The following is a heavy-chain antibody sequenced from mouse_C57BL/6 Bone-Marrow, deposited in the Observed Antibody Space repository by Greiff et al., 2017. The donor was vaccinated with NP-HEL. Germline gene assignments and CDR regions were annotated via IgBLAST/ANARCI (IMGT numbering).Heavy chain of an antibody. CDR2: ISNGGGST. Sequence: EVQGVESGGGLVQPGGSLKLSCAASGFTFSDYYMYWVRQTPEKRLEWVAYISNGGGSTYYPDTVKGRFTISRDNAKNTLYLQMSRLKSEDTAMYYCARRIYGSRGWYFDVWGTGTTVTVSS. CDR1: GFTFSDYY. D-gene: IGHD1-1*01. V-gene: IGHV5-12*01. CDR3: ARRIYGSRGWYFDV. J-gene: IGHJ1*03.